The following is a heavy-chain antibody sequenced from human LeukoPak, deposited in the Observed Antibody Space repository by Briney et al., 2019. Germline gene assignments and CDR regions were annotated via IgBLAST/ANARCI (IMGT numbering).Heavy chain of an antibody. J-gene: IGHJ4*02. CDR3: TRRVAVASTPKAYFDY. D-gene: IGHD6-19*01. CDR2: IYYSENT. Sequence: PETLSLTCTDSGGSISGYYWSWIRQPPGKGLEWIGYIYYSENTNYNPSLKSRVTISLDTSKNQFSLELSSVTTADTAVYFCTRRVAVASTPKAYFDYWGQGILVTVSS. V-gene: IGHV4-59*08. CDR1: GGSISGYY.